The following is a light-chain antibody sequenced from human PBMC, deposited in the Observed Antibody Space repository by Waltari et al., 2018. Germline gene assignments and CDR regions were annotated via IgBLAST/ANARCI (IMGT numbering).Light chain of an antibody. CDR2: DAS. Sequence: QMTQSPSSLSASFGDTVTITCQADQPIANDLNWYQQKPGKAPKLLIFDASNLNTGGPSSFSGSGFGRDFTFTITNLQPEDVARYFCQQYDNLLFTFGPGTTVNI. V-gene: IGKV1-33*01. J-gene: IGKJ3*01. CDR1: QPIAND. CDR3: QQYDNLLFT.